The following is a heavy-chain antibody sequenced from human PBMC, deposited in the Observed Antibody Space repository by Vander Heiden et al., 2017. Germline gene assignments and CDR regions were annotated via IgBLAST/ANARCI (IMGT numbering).Heavy chain of an antibody. CDR1: GFTFSSYS. J-gene: IGHJ4*01. CDR2: ISSSSSYI. D-gene: IGHD2-15*01. V-gene: IGHV3-21*01. Sequence: EVQLVESGGGLVKPGGSLRLSCAASGFTFSSYSMNWVRQAPGKGLEWVSSISSSSSYIYYADSVKGRFTISRDNAKNSLYLQMNSLRAEDTAVYYCAAETNNCSGGSCYWGHGTLVTVSS. CDR3: AAETNNCSGGSCY.